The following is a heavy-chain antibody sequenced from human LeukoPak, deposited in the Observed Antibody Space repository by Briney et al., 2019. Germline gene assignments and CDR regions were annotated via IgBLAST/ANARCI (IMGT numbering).Heavy chain of an antibody. D-gene: IGHD1-14*01. CDR2: ISGSGGNT. J-gene: IGHJ4*02. V-gene: IGHV3-23*01. CDR3: TTPDRY. Sequence: PGGSLRLSCAASGFTFSSHAMSWVRQAPGKGLEWVSAISGSGGNTYYADSVKGRFTISRDDSKNTLYLQMNSLKTEDTAVYYCTTPDRYWGQGTLVTVSS. CDR1: GFTFSSHA.